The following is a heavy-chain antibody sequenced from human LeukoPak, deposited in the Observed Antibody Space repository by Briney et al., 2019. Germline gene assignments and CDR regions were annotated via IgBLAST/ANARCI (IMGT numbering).Heavy chain of an antibody. J-gene: IGHJ5*02. Sequence: SETLSLTCTVSGGSISSYYWSWIRQPPGKGLEWIGYIYYSGSTNYSPSLKSRVTISLDTSKNQFSLKLSSVAAADTAVYYCARDMVDRDMVKSLGWFDPWGQGTLVTVSS. CDR2: IYYSGST. CDR1: GGSISSYY. D-gene: IGHD5-18*01. CDR3: ARDMVDRDMVKSLGWFDP. V-gene: IGHV4-59*01.